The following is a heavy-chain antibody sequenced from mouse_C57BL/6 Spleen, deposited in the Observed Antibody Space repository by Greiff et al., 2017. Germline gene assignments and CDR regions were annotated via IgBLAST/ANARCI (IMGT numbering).Heavy chain of an antibody. CDR3: ARRYYGSSSHWYFDV. J-gene: IGHJ1*03. D-gene: IGHD1-1*01. Sequence: EVKVVESGGGLVKPGGSLKLSCAASGFTFSDYGMHWVRQAPEKGLEWVAYISSGSSTIYYADTVKGRFTISRDNAKNTLFLQMTSLRSEDTAMYYCARRYYGSSSHWYFDVWGTGTTVTVSS. CDR1: GFTFSDYG. V-gene: IGHV5-17*01. CDR2: ISSGSSTI.